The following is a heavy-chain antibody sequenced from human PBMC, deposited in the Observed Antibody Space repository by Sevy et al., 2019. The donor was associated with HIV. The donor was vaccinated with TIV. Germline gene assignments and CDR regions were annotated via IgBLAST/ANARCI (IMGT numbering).Heavy chain of an antibody. CDR1: GFTFSSHS. CDR2: ISSSSSTI. Sequence: GGSLRLSCAASGFTFSSHSMNWVHQAPGKGLEWVSYISSSSSTIYYADSVKGRFTISRDNAKNSLYLQMNSLRDEDRAVYYCARVRVTQSYYYYYYMDVWGKGTTVTVSS. D-gene: IGHD2-21*02. CDR3: ARVRVTQSYYYYYYMDV. V-gene: IGHV3-48*02. J-gene: IGHJ6*03.